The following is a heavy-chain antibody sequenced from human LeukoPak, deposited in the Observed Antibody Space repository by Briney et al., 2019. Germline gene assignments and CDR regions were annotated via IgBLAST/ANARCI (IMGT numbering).Heavy chain of an antibody. Sequence: PGGSLRLSCAASGFTFSDYYMSWIRQAPGKGLEWVSYISSSGSTIYYADSVKGRFTISRDNAKNSLYPQMNSLRAEDTAVYYCARAHSGYDYHFDYWGQGTRVTVSS. V-gene: IGHV3-11*01. CDR2: ISSSGSTI. D-gene: IGHD5-12*01. J-gene: IGHJ4*02. CDR3: ARAHSGYDYHFDY. CDR1: GFTFSDYY.